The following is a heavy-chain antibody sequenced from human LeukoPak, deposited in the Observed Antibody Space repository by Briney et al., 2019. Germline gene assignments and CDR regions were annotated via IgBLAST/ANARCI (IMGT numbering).Heavy chain of an antibody. CDR2: ISSSGSTI. CDR1: GFTFSDYY. CDR3: AKDREAVAGKGPNWFDP. V-gene: IGHV3-11*01. Sequence: GGSLRLSCAASGFTFSDYYMSWIRQAPGKGLEWVSYISSSGSTIYYADSVKGRFTISRDNAKNSLYLQMNSLRAEDTAVYYCAKDREAVAGKGPNWFDPWGQGTLVTVSS. D-gene: IGHD6-19*01. J-gene: IGHJ5*02.